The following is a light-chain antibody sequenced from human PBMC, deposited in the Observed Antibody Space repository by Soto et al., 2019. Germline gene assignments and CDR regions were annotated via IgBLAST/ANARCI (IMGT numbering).Light chain of an antibody. CDR3: QQYGSPRSLT. CDR2: GAS. CDR1: QSVSSDF. V-gene: IGKV3-20*01. J-gene: IGKJ4*01. Sequence: EFVLTQSPGTLSLSPGERATLSCRASQSVSSDFLVWYQQKPGQAPRLLIYGASSRAPGIPDRFSGSGSGTDFTLTISRLEPEDFAVYYCQQYGSPRSLTFGGGTTVEIK.